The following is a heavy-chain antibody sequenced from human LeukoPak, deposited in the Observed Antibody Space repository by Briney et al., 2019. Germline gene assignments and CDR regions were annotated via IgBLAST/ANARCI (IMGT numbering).Heavy chain of an antibody. CDR1: GFTFSSYG. CDR2: IKQDGSEI. CDR3: ARDRGWFAMDV. Sequence: GGSLRLSCAGSGFTFSSYGMHWVRQAPGKGLEWVANIKQDGSEIYYVDSVKGRFTISTDNAKNSLYLQMNSLRAEDTAVYHCARDRGWFAMDVWGQGTTVTVSS. J-gene: IGHJ6*02. V-gene: IGHV3-7*01. D-gene: IGHD3-10*01.